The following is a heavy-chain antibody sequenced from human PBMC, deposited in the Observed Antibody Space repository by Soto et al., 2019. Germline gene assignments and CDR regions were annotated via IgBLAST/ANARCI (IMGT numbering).Heavy chain of an antibody. J-gene: IGHJ2*01. Sequence: QVQLQESGPGLVKPSETLSLTCTVSGGSISSYYWSWIRQPPGKGLEWIGYIYYSGSTNYNPSLKSRXXIXVAXSKNQFSLKLSSVTAADTAVYYCARDRGVRWYFDLWGRGTLVTVSS. V-gene: IGHV4-59*01. CDR1: GGSISSYY. CDR3: ARDRGVRWYFDL. CDR2: IYYSGST. D-gene: IGHD1-26*01.